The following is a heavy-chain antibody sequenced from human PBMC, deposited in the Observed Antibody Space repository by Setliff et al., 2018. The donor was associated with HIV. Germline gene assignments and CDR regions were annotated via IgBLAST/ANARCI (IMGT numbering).Heavy chain of an antibody. CDR1: GASIGSGTYY. CDR2: IYTNGYT. V-gene: IGHV4-61*09. D-gene: IGHD6-25*01. J-gene: IGHJ3*02. CDR3: ARVQRFHDAFDI. Sequence: SETLSLTCTVSGASIGSGTYYWSWIRQPAGKGPEWIGHIYTNGYTNYNPSLKSRVTISVDTSKNQFSLRLTSVTAADTAVYYCARVQRFHDAFDIWGQGTMVTVSS.